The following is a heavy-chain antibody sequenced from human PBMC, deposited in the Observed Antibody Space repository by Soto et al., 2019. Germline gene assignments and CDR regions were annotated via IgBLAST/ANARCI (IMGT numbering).Heavy chain of an antibody. CDR1: GLTFIIYA. V-gene: IGHV3-23*01. CDR3: AKRADPPLTTTGLIIIVGLDF. Sequence: EVQLLESGGGLLQPGGSLGLSCAASGLTFIIYALLWVRQAPGKGLGGVSEISGRGNSAYYADSVKGRFTISRDISKNILFLQMNSLRAEDTAIYYCAKRADPPLTTTGLIIIVGLDFWGQGTPVTVSS. D-gene: IGHD3-3*01. CDR2: ISGRGNSA. J-gene: IGHJ4*02.